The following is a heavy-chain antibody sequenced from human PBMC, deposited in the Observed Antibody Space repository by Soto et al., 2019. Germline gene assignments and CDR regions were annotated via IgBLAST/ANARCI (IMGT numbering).Heavy chain of an antibody. V-gene: IGHV3-23*01. Sequence: EVQLLESGGGLIQPGGSLRLSCAASGFTFSDYAMTWVRQAPGKGLEWVSVITGSGGKTFYADYVKGRFSISRDNSKNTVYLEINSLRAEDTAVYYCAKGILSDYYGSGTYDYCGQGTLVTVSS. CDR1: GFTFSDYA. CDR2: ITGSGGKT. CDR3: AKGILSDYYGSGTYDY. J-gene: IGHJ4*02. D-gene: IGHD3-10*01.